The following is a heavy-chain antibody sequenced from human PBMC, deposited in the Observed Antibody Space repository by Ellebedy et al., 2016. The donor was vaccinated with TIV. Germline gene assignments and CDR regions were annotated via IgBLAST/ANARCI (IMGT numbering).Heavy chain of an antibody. CDR1: GYSFTSYW. J-gene: IGHJ6*02. D-gene: IGHD6-19*01. Sequence: GESLKISCKRSGYSFTSYWIGWVRPMPGKGLGWMGLLFPGDSDTRYTPSFQGQVTISPDKSNSTAYLQWSSLQASDTAMYYCARRGGFDLTSVAGTLFDYYGMDVWGQGTTVTVSS. CDR3: ARRGGFDLTSVAGTLFDYYGMDV. CDR2: LFPGDSDT. V-gene: IGHV5-51*01.